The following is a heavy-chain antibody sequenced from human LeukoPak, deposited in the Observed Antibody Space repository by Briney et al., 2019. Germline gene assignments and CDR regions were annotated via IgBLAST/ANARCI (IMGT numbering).Heavy chain of an antibody. CDR1: GFTFSSYG. V-gene: IGHV3-30*18. CDR2: ISYDGSNK. CDR3: AKDVKHGYSSSWYVY. J-gene: IGHJ4*02. D-gene: IGHD6-13*01. Sequence: PGGSLRLSCAASGFTFSSYGMHWVRQAPGKGLEWVAVISYDGSNKYYADSVKGRFTISRDNSKNTLYLQMNSLRAEDTAVYYCAKDVKHGYSSSWYVYWGQGTLVTVSS.